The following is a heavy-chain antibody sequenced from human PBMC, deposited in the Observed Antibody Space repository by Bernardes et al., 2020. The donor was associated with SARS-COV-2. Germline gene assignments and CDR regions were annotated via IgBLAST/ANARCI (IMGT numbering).Heavy chain of an antibody. CDR1: AYSFTNSW. CDR3: ARPYGANSSWYFDL. V-gene: IGHV5-51*01. J-gene: IGHJ2*01. CDR2: IYPDESDT. D-gene: IGHD4-17*01. Sequence: GESLKISCKGSAYSFTNSWIGWVRQMPGKGLEWMGIIYPDESDTRYSPSFQGQVTISADKSIRTAYLQWSSLQASDTAMYYCARPYGANSSWYFDLWGRGTPVTVSS.